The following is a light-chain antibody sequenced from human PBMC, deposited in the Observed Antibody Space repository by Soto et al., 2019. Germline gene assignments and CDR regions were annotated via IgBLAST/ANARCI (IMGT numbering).Light chain of an antibody. V-gene: IGKV3-15*01. Sequence: EIVMPQSPATLSVSPWERATLSCRTSPSVSSHLAWYQQKPGQAPRLLIHGATTRATGIPARSSGTGSGTEFTLTISSLQSEDFAVYYCQQYNNSPGTFGQGTKVDIK. CDR3: QQYNNSPGT. CDR2: GAT. J-gene: IGKJ1*01. CDR1: PSVSSH.